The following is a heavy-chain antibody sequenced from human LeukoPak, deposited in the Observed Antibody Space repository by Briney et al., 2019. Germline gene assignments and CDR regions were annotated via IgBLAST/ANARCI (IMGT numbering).Heavy chain of an antibody. Sequence: GGSLRLSCAASGFTFSSYAMTWVRQAPGKGLEWVSTINSRGGRTYYADSVKGRFTISRDNSKNTLYLQMNSLRAEDTAVYYCAKDGNDYDGSGYFRWNWFDPWGQGTLVTVSP. CDR2: INSRGGRT. CDR1: GFTFSSYA. V-gene: IGHV3-23*01. CDR3: AKDGNDYDGSGYFRWNWFDP. J-gene: IGHJ5*02. D-gene: IGHD3-22*01.